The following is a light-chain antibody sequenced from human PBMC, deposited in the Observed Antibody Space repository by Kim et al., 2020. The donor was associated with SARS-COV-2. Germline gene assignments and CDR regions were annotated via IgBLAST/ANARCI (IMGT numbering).Light chain of an antibody. CDR3: QQDYNSYT. CDR1: QTVSSTS. J-gene: IGKJ2*01. CDR2: DAS. Sequence: PGERVTLSCRASQTVSSTSLAWFQQNPGQAPRLLICDASTRATSIPARFSGSGSGTDFTLAISSLQPEDFAVHYCQQDYNSYTFGQETKLEI. V-gene: IGKV3D-7*01.